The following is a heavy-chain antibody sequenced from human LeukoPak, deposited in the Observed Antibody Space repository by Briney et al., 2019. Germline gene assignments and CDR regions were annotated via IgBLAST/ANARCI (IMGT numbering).Heavy chain of an antibody. Sequence: GGSLRLSCAASGFTVSSNYMSWVRQAPGKGLEWVSVIYSGGSTYYANSVRGRSTITRDNTKNTVYLQMNGLRAEDTAVYYCARLGYSYGQKWFDPWGQGTLVTVSS. CDR3: ARLGYSYGQKWFDP. J-gene: IGHJ5*02. D-gene: IGHD5-18*01. CDR2: IYSGGST. V-gene: IGHV3-53*01. CDR1: GFTVSSNY.